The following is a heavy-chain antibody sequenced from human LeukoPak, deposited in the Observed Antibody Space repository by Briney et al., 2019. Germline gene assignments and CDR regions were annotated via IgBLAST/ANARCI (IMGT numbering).Heavy chain of an antibody. CDR1: GGSISSSSYF. Sequence: SETLSLTCTVSGGSISSSSYFWGWIRQPPGKGLEWIGSVYDSGSTYYNPSLKSRVTISVDTSKNQFSLKLSSVTAADTAVYYCARVSGYYYVYFQHWGQGTLVTVSS. V-gene: IGHV4-39*01. CDR3: ARVSGYYYVYFQH. J-gene: IGHJ1*01. D-gene: IGHD3-22*01. CDR2: VYDSGST.